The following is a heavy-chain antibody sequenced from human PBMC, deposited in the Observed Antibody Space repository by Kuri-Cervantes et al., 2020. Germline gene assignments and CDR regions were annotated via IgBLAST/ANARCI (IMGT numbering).Heavy chain of an antibody. CDR3: ARVTPSGGGYFDL. Sequence: GESLKISCAASGFIFSSYSMNWVRQAPGKGLEWVSSISSSSSYIYYADSVKGRFTISRDNAKNSLYLQMNSLRAEDTAVYYCARVTPSGGGYFDLWGRGTLVTVSS. D-gene: IGHD6-19*01. CDR1: GFIFSSYS. V-gene: IGHV3-21*01. J-gene: IGHJ2*01. CDR2: ISSSSSYI.